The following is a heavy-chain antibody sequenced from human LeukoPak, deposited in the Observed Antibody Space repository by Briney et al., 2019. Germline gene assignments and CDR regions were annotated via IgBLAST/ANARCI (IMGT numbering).Heavy chain of an antibody. Sequence: PSETLSLTCTVSGGSISAYYWSWIRQPAGKGLEWIGRIYTSGSTTYNPSLKSRVTMSVDTSKSQFSLNLMSVTAADTAVYYCTRDTGTTGEVKFDPWGQGTLVTVSS. V-gene: IGHV4-4*07. CDR2: IYTSGST. CDR1: GGSISAYY. CDR3: TRDTGTTGEVKFDP. J-gene: IGHJ5*02. D-gene: IGHD4-17*01.